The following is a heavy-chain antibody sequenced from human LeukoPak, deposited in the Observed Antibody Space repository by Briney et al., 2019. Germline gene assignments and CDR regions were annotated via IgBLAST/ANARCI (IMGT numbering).Heavy chain of an antibody. CDR3: ASTTGTTGYYGMDV. J-gene: IGHJ6*02. Sequence: GGSLRLSCAASGFTVSTNYMSWVRQAPGKGLEWVSVIYSGGSTYYADSVKGRFTISRGNSKNTLYLQMNSLRAEDTAVYYCASTTGTTGYYGMDVWGQGTTVTVSS. CDR2: IYSGGST. CDR1: GFTVSTNY. D-gene: IGHD1-1*01. V-gene: IGHV3-53*01.